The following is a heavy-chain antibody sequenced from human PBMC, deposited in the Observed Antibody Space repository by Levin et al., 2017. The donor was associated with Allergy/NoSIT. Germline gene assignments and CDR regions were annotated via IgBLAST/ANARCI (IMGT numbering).Heavy chain of an antibody. V-gene: IGHV4-59*08. Sequence: PSETLSLTCTVSGGSISSYYWSWIRQPPGKGLEWIGYIYYSGSTNYNPSLKSRVTISIDTSKNQFSLNLTSVTAADTAVYYCARPGSVRSWGQFDYWGQGTLVTVSS. CDR1: GGSISSYY. CDR3: ARPGSVRSWGQFDY. J-gene: IGHJ4*02. D-gene: IGHD6-13*01. CDR2: IYYSGST.